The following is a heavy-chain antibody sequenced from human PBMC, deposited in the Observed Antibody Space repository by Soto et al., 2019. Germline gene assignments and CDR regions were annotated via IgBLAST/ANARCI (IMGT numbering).Heavy chain of an antibody. CDR2: ISASGGST. CDR1: GFTFGSYA. CDR3: AKAGSGSYSKIDY. D-gene: IGHD3-10*01. J-gene: IGHJ4*02. V-gene: IGHV3-23*01. Sequence: GGSLRLSCAASGFTFGSYAMTGVRQAPGKGLEWVSTISASGGSTYYADSVKGRFTISRDNSKNTLYVQMNSLRGEDTAVHYCAKAGSGSYSKIDYWGQGTLVTVSS.